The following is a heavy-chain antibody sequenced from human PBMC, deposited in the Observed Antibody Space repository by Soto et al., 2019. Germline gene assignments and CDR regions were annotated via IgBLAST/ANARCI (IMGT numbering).Heavy chain of an antibody. D-gene: IGHD2-8*01. CDR2: INPKSGGT. Sequence: ASVKVSCKASGYSFTDHHIHWVRQAPGQGLEWLGRINPKSGGTSTAQKFQGWVTMTRDRSISTVYMELTRLRSDDTAVYFCARGHSTDCSNGVCSFFYNHEMDVWGQGTTVTVSS. CDR3: ARGHSTDCSNGVCSFFYNHEMDV. V-gene: IGHV1-2*04. J-gene: IGHJ6*02. CDR1: GYSFTDHH.